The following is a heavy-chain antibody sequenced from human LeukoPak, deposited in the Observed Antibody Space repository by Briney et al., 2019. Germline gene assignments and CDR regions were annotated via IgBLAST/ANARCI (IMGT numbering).Heavy chain of an antibody. CDR3: ARGRGKRSSGYYSFY. CDR2: INHSGST. J-gene: IGHJ4*02. D-gene: IGHD3-22*01. Sequence: SETLSLTCAVYGGSFSGYHWSWIRQPPGKGLEWIGEINHSGSTNYNPSLKSRVTISVDTSKNQFSLKLSSVTAADTAVYYCARGRGKRSSGYYSFYWGQGTLVTVSS. CDR1: GGSFSGYH. V-gene: IGHV4-34*01.